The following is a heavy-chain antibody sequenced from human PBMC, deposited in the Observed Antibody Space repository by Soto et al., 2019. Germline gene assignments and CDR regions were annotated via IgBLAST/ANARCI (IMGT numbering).Heavy chain of an antibody. CDR3: ARSMITFGGVIAPYFDY. D-gene: IGHD3-16*02. CDR1: GGSFSGYY. J-gene: IGHJ4*02. Sequence: SETLSLTCAVYGGSFSGYYWSWIRQPPGKGLEWIGEINHSGSTNYNPSLKSRVTISVDTSKNQFSLKLSSVTAADTAVYYCARSMITFGGVIAPYFDYWGQGTLVTVSS. CDR2: INHSGST. V-gene: IGHV4-34*01.